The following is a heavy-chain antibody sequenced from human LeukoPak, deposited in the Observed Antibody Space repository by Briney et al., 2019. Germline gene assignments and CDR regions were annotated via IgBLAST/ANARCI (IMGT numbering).Heavy chain of an antibody. J-gene: IGHJ3*02. CDR2: INAGNGNT. Sequence: ASVKVSCKATGYTFTSYAMHWVRQAPGQRLEWMGWINAGNGNTKYSQKFQGRVTITRDTSASTAYMELSSLRSEDTAVYYCARAPYDSLGAFDIWGQGTMVTVSS. CDR3: ARAPYDSLGAFDI. D-gene: IGHD3-3*01. CDR1: GYTFTSYA. V-gene: IGHV1-3*01.